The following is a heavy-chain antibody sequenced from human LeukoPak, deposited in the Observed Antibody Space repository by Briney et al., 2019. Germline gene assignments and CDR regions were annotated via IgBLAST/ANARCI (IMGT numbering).Heavy chain of an antibody. CDR1: GFTFSSYS. Sequence: GGSLRLSCAASGFTFSSYSMNWVRQAPGKGLEWVSYISSSSSTIYYADSVKGRFTISRDNAKNSLYLQMNSLRAEDTAVYYCARRGQGFRELWPTADFDYWGQGTLVTVSS. CDR3: ARRGQGFRELWPTADFDY. D-gene: IGHD3-10*01. J-gene: IGHJ4*02. CDR2: ISSSSSTI. V-gene: IGHV3-48*01.